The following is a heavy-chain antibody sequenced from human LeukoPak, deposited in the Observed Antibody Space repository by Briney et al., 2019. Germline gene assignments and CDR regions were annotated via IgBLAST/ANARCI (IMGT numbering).Heavy chain of an antibody. CDR1: GFTFSIYE. Sequence: PGGSLRLSCAASGFTFSIYEMSWVRQAPGKGLEWVSYISDSGNAIYYADSVKGRFTISRDNAKNSLYLQMNSLRAEDTAVYYCVRGRLDWVQGTLVTVSS. CDR2: ISDSGNAI. CDR3: VRGRLD. J-gene: IGHJ4*02. D-gene: IGHD2-21*01. V-gene: IGHV3-48*03.